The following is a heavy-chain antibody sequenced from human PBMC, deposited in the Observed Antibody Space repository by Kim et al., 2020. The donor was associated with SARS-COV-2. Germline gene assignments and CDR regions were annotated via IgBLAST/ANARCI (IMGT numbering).Heavy chain of an antibody. J-gene: IGHJ4*01. CDR3: ARDSGRIVDY. Sequence: GSSTGYADYVKGRFTISNDNAKNTVYLQMSSLRADDTAVYYCARDSGRIVDYWGHGTLVAVSS. V-gene: IGHV3-74*01. D-gene: IGHD3-10*01. CDR2: GSST.